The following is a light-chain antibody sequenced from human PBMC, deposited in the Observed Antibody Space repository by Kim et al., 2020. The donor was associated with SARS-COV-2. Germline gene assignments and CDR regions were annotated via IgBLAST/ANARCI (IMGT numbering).Light chain of an antibody. J-gene: IGKJ2*01. CDR1: QSVSSNY. Sequence: LSPGERATLTCRASQSVSSNYVAWYQGKPGQAPRLLIFGAASRATGIPDRVSGSGSGTDFTLTISRLEPEDFAVYYCQQDGSSPYTFGQGTKLEI. V-gene: IGKV3-20*01. CDR2: GAA. CDR3: QQDGSSPYT.